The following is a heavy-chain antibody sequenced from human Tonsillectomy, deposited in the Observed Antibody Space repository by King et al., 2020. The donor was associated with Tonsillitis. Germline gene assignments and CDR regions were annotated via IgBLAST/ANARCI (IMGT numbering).Heavy chain of an antibody. V-gene: IGHV1-18*01. D-gene: IGHD2-21*02. CDR2: ISTYNGNT. J-gene: IGHJ4*02. CDR1: GYTFTYYG. Sequence: QLVQSGAEVKKPGASVKVSCKASGYTFTYYGVSWVRQAPGQGLEWMGWISTYNGNTNYAQKLQGRVTMTTDTSTSTAYMELRSLRSDDTAVYYCGRIYCGGDCYSGPWDYWGQGTLVTVSS. CDR3: GRIYCGGDCYSGPWDY.